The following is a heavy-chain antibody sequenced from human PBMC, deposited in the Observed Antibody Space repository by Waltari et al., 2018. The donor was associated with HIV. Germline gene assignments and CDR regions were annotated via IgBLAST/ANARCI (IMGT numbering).Heavy chain of an antibody. CDR2: INNSGST. D-gene: IGHD6-13*01. CDR3: ARGPIAARCGMDV. Sequence: QVQLQQWGAGLLKPSETLSLTCAVYGGSFMGYYWSWIRQPPGKGLEWIGEINNSGSTNYNPSLKSRVTISVDTSKNQFSLKLSSVTAADTAVYYCARGPIAARCGMDVWGQGTTVTVSS. V-gene: IGHV4-34*01. J-gene: IGHJ6*02. CDR1: GGSFMGYY.